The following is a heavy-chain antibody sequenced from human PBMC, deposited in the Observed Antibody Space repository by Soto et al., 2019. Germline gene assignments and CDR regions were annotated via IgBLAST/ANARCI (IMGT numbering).Heavy chain of an antibody. CDR1: GYTFTSYD. CDR3: ARGQHLVLGRWFDP. J-gene: IGHJ5*02. Sequence: AASVKVSCKASGYTFTSYDINGVRQATGQGLDWMGWINPNSGNTGYTQKFQGRVTMTRNTSISTAYMELSRLRSEDTAVYYCARGQHLVLGRWFDPWGQGTLVTVSS. D-gene: IGHD6-13*01. V-gene: IGHV1-8*01. CDR2: INPNSGNT.